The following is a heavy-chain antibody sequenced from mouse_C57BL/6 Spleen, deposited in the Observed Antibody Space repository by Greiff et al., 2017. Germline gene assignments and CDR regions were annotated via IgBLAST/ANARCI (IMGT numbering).Heavy chain of an antibody. CDR2: IYWDDDK. J-gene: IGHJ3*01. V-gene: IGHV8-12*01. CDR1: GFSLSTYGMG. D-gene: IGHD2-3*01. CDR3: ARRHGYYGFWFAY. Sequence: QVTLKESGPGLLQSSPTLSLSCSFSGFSLSTYGMGVGWIRQPSGKGLEWLAHIYWDDDKRYNPSLKSRLTIAKDTSRNQVVLKITRVDTADTATYDFARRHGYYGFWFAYWGQVTLVTVSA.